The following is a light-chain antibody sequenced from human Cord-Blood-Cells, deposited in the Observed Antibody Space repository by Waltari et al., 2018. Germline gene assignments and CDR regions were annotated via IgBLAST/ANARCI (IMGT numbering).Light chain of an antibody. J-gene: IGKJ5*01. CDR1: QSVSRSY. CDR3: QQYGSSPPIT. V-gene: IGKV3-20*01. Sequence: EIVLTXXXXXXSLSPGERASLSCRASQSVSRSYLAWYQQKPGQAPRRPDRFSGSGSGTDFTLTISRLEPEDFAVYYCQQYGSSPPITFGQGTRLEIK.